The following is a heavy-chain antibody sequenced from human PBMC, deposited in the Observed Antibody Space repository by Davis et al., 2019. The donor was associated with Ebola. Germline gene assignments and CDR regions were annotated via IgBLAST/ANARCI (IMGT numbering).Heavy chain of an antibody. Sequence: AASVKVSCKASGGTFSSYTISWVRQATGQGLEWMGWMNPNSGNTGYAQKFQGRVTMTRENSISTACMELSSLRSEDTAVYYCARVPYDFWSGYLDYWGQGTLVTVSS. CDR2: MNPNSGNT. V-gene: IGHV1-8*02. D-gene: IGHD3-3*01. J-gene: IGHJ4*02. CDR1: GGTFSSYT. CDR3: ARVPYDFWSGYLDY.